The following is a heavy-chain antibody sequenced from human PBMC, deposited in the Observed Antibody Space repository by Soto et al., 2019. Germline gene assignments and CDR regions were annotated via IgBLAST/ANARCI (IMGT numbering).Heavy chain of an antibody. V-gene: IGHV1-3*01. J-gene: IGHJ4*02. CDR3: ARVSGWYFLDY. CDR2: INAGNGNT. D-gene: IGHD6-19*01. Sequence: ASVKVSCKTSGYTFTSYAMHWVRQAPGQRLEWMGWINAGNGNTKYSQKFQGRVNITTDTSASTAYMEMNSLRSEDTAVYYCARVSGWYFLDYWGQGTLVTVSS. CDR1: GYTFTSYA.